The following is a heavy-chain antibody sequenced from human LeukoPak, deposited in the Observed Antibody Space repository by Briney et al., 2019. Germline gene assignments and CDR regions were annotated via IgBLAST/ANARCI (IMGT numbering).Heavy chain of an antibody. CDR3: ATRGDYYYDSSGYKN. Sequence: ASVKVSCKASGYTFTGYYMHWVRQAPGQGLGWMGWINPNSGGTNYAQKFQGRVTMTRDTSISTAYMELSRLRSDDTAVYYCATRGDYYYDSSGYKNWGQGTLVTVSS. V-gene: IGHV1-2*02. D-gene: IGHD3-22*01. CDR1: GYTFTGYY. CDR2: INPNSGGT. J-gene: IGHJ4*02.